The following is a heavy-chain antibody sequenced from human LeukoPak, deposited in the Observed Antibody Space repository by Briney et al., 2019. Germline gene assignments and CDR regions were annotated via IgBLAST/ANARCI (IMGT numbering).Heavy chain of an antibody. CDR3: AKDGPDI. Sequence: QPGGSLRLSCAASGFTFSSNGMHWVRQGPGKGREWVSFIRYDGSNKYYADSVQGRFTISRDNSRNTLYLQMNSLRAEDTAVYYCAKDGPDIWGQGTMVTVSS. D-gene: IGHD3/OR15-3a*01. V-gene: IGHV3-30*02. J-gene: IGHJ3*02. CDR2: IRYDGSNK. CDR1: GFTFSSNG.